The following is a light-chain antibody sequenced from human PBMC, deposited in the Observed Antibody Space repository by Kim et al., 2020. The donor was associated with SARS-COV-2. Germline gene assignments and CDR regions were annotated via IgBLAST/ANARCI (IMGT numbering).Light chain of an antibody. Sequence: SLSPGERATLSCRASQSVSSSYLTWYQQKPGQAPRLLIYGASIRATGTPDRFSGSGSGTDFTLSISRLEPEDFAVYYCQHFGSSLTFGGGTKLEI. V-gene: IGKV3-20*01. CDR1: QSVSSSY. CDR3: QHFGSSLT. CDR2: GAS. J-gene: IGKJ4*01.